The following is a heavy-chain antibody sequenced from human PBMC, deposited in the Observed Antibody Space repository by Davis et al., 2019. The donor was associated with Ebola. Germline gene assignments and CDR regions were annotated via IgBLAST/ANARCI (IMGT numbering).Heavy chain of an antibody. CDR2: IHPNNGDT. CDR1: GYTFTGYY. J-gene: IGHJ6*03. CDR3: ARDLEGRDGSSWSYYYYYMDV. D-gene: IGHD6-13*01. Sequence: ASVKVSCKASGYTFTGYYIHWVRQAPGQGLEWMGWIHPNNGDTNHAQKFQGRVTMTRDTSIRPAYMELSRLRSDDTAVYYCARDLEGRDGSSWSYYYYYMDVWGKGTTVTVSS. V-gene: IGHV1-2*02.